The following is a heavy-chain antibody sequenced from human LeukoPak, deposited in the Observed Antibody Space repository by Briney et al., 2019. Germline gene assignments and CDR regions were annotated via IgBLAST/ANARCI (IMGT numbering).Heavy chain of an antibody. CDR3: VRIGGWYLDH. V-gene: IGHV3-7*01. D-gene: IGHD6-19*01. J-gene: IGHJ4*02. CDR1: GFTFSTYW. Sequence: GGSLRLSCAASGFTFSTYWMSWVHQAPGKGLEWVANIKQDGSEKEYVDSLKGRFTISKDNAKNSLYLQMNSLRAEDTAVYLCVRIGGWYLDHWGQGILVTVSS. CDR2: IKQDGSEK.